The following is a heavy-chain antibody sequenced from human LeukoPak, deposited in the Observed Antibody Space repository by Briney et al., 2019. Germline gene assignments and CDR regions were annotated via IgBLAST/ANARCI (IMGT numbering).Heavy chain of an antibody. Sequence: PGGSLRLSCAASGFTFSNYWMSWVRQAPGKGLEWVAHINQDGSEKYYVDSVKGRFTISRDNAKNSLYLQMNSLRAEDTALYYCARVKTELGDNYYFDYWGQGTLVTVSS. V-gene: IGHV3-7*05. J-gene: IGHJ4*02. CDR1: GFTFSNYW. D-gene: IGHD7-27*01. CDR3: ARVKTELGDNYYFDY. CDR2: INQDGSEK.